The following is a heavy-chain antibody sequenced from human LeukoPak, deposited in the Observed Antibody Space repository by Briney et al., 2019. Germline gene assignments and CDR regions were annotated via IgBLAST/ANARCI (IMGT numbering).Heavy chain of an antibody. CDR3: AREKVPGIDNWFDP. D-gene: IGHD2-15*01. CDR1: GGTFSSYA. Sequence: SVNVSCKASGGTFSSYAISWVRQAPGQGLEWMGGIIPIFGTANYAKKFKGRVTITADESTSKAYMELSSLRSEDTAVYYCAREKVPGIDNWFDPWGQGTLVTASS. J-gene: IGHJ5*02. CDR2: IIPIFGTA. V-gene: IGHV1-69*13.